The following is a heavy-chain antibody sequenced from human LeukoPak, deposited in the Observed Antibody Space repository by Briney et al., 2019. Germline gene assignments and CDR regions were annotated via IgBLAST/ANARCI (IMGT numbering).Heavy chain of an antibody. V-gene: IGHV1-18*01. CDR2: SAAYNGNT. J-gene: IGHJ4*02. CDR1: GYTFNNYA. CDR3: ARSGRGSIAAHYAY. D-gene: IGHD6-6*01. Sequence: ASVKVSCKASGYTFNNYAITWVRQAPGQGLEWVGWSAAYNGNTNYAQKFQGRISMTTDTSTSTAYMELRSLISDDTAVYYCARSGRGSIAAHYAYWGQGTLVTVSS.